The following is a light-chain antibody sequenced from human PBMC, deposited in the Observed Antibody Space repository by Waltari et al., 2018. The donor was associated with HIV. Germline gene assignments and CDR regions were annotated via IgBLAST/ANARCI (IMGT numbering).Light chain of an antibody. V-gene: IGLV3-21*02. CDR3: RVWHRSSDHWV. CDR2: DDW. CDR1: NIGRER. Sequence: SYVLTQPPSVSMAPGQTANIPCGGNNIGRERVHWYQQKPGQATVVVVYDDWDLPSGIPERFAGSNSGDTATLTISRVEAGDEADYYCRVWHRSSDHWVFGGGTKLTVL. J-gene: IGLJ3*02.